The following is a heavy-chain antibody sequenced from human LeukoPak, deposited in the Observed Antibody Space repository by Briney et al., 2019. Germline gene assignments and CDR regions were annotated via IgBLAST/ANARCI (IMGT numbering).Heavy chain of an antibody. CDR3: ARVAGGSGWPIDY. V-gene: IGHV4-39*07. D-gene: IGHD6-19*01. CDR1: GGSISRSSYY. Sequence: SETLSLTCTVSGGSISRSSYYWGWIRQPPGKGLEWIGSIYYSGSTYYNPSLKSRVTISVDTSKNQFSLKLSSVTAADTAVYYCARVAGGSGWPIDYWGQGTLVTVSS. J-gene: IGHJ4*02. CDR2: IYYSGST.